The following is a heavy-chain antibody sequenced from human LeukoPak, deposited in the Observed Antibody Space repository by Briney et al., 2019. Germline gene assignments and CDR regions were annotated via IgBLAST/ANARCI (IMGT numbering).Heavy chain of an antibody. Sequence: GGSLRLSCAASGFTFSSYWMHWVRQAPGKGLVWVSRINSDGSSTSYADSVKGRFTISRDNAKNTLYLQMNSLRAEDTAVYYCAKAQTVGSRGAFDIWGQGTMVTVSS. CDR3: AKAQTVGSRGAFDI. J-gene: IGHJ3*02. D-gene: IGHD1-14*01. CDR2: INSDGSST. CDR1: GFTFSSYW. V-gene: IGHV3-74*01.